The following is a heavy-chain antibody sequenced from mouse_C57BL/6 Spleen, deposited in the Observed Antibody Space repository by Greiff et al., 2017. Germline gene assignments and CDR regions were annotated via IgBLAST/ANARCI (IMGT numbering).Heavy chain of an antibody. V-gene: IGHV1-47*01. D-gene: IGHD2-3*01. CDR3: ARSGDGYYDAMDY. Sequence: VQLQQSGAELVKPGASVKMSCKASGYTFTTYPIEWMKQNHGKSLEWIGNFHPYNDDTKYNEKFKGKATLTVEKSSSTVYLELSRLTSDDAAVYYCARSGDGYYDAMDYWGQGTSVTVSS. CDR2: FHPYNDDT. CDR1: GYTFTTYP. J-gene: IGHJ4*01.